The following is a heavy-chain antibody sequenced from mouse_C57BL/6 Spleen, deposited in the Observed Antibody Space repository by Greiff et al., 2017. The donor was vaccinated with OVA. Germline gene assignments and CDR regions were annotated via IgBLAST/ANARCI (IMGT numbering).Heavy chain of an antibody. CDR3: ARSTPYAMDY. Sequence: QVQLQQPGAELVKPGASVKLSCKASGYTFTSYWMHWVKQRPGRGLEWIGRIAPNSGGTKYNEKFKSKATLTVDKPSSTAYMQLSSLTSEDSAVYYCARSTPYAMDYWGQGTSVTVSS. CDR2: IAPNSGGT. V-gene: IGHV1-72*01. J-gene: IGHJ4*01. CDR1: GYTFTSYW.